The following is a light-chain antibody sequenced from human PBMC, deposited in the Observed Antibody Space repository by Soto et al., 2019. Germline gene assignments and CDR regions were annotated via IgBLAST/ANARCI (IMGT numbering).Light chain of an antibody. CDR1: QSVRKN. V-gene: IGKV3-15*01. Sequence: EIVMTQSPATLSVSPGERATLSCRASQSVRKNLAWYQHKPGQVPRLLIYDASNRATGIPARFSGSGSGTEFTLTISSLQSEDVAVYYCQQYSNWPPYTFGQGTKVDIK. CDR2: DAS. CDR3: QQYSNWPPYT. J-gene: IGKJ2*01.